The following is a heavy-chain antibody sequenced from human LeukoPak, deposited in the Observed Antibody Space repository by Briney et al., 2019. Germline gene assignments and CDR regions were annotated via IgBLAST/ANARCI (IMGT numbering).Heavy chain of an antibody. D-gene: IGHD2-15*01. CDR1: GFTFSSYA. Sequence: PGGSLRLSCAVSGFTFSSYAMSWVRQAPGEGLQWVSAISGSGGNAYYAASVKGRFIISRDNSENTLYLQMNSLRDEDTAIYYCAQDWEDIVVIAATLGHWGQGALVTVSS. CDR2: ISGSGGNA. J-gene: IGHJ4*02. V-gene: IGHV3-23*01. CDR3: AQDWEDIVVIAATLGH.